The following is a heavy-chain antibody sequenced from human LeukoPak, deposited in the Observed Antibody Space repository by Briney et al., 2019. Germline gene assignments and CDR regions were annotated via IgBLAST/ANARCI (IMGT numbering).Heavy chain of an antibody. CDR3: AREEDIVATHFDY. CDR2: IIPILGIA. V-gene: IGHV1-69*04. J-gene: IGHJ4*02. CDR1: GGTFSSYA. D-gene: IGHD5-12*01. Sequence: SVKVSCKASGGTFSSYAISWVRQAPGQGLEWMGRIIPILGIANYAQKFQGRVTITADKSTSTAYMELSSLRSEDTAVYYCAREEDIVATHFDYWGQGTLVTVSS.